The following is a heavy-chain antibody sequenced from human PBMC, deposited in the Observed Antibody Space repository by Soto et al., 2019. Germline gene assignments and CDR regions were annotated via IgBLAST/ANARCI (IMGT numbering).Heavy chain of an antibody. CDR3: ARVVAVGFYGMDV. D-gene: IGHD6-19*01. CDR1: GGSISSYY. J-gene: IGHJ6*04. Sequence: SETLSLTCTVSGGSISSYYWSWIRQPPGKGLEWIGYIYYSGSTNYNPSLKSRVTISVDTSKNQFSLKLSSVTATDTAVYYCARVVAVGFYGMDVWGKGTTVTVSS. V-gene: IGHV4-59*01. CDR2: IYYSGST.